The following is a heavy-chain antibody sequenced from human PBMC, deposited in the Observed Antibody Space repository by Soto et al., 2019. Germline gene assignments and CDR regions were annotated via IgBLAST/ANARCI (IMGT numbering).Heavy chain of an antibody. J-gene: IGHJ4*02. CDR1: GGSFSCYY. V-gene: IGHV4-34*01. CDR3: ARGGRGYSYGSFDY. CDR2: INHSGST. Sequence: SETLSLTCAVYGGSFSCYYWSWIRQPPGKGLEWIGEINHSGSTNYNPSLKSRVTISVDTSKNQFSLKLSSVTAADTAVYYCARGGRGYSYGSFDYWGQGTLVPSPQ. D-gene: IGHD5-18*01.